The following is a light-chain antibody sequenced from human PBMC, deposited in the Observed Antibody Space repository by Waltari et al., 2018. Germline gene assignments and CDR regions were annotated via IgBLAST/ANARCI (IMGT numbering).Light chain of an antibody. CDR2: DVT. CDR3: SSYAGSNTWV. Sequence: QSALTQPPSASGPPGQSVTISCTGTIDDVGGYNYVSWYQQHPGKAPKLMIYDVTKRPSGVPDRFSGSKSGNTASLTVSGLQAEDEADYYCSSYAGSNTWVFGGGTKLTVL. V-gene: IGLV2-8*01. J-gene: IGLJ3*02. CDR1: IDDVGGYNY.